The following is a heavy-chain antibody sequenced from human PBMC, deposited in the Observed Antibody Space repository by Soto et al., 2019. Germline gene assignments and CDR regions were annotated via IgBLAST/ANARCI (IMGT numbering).Heavy chain of an antibody. Sequence: PSVKVSCKVSGYTLTELSMHWVRQAPGKGLEWMGGFDPEDGETIYAQKFQGRVTMTEDTSTDTAYMELSSLRSEDTAVYYCATRYSSGWYFDYWGQGTLVTVSS. CDR2: FDPEDGET. J-gene: IGHJ4*02. D-gene: IGHD6-19*01. CDR1: GYTLTELS. CDR3: ATRYSSGWYFDY. V-gene: IGHV1-24*01.